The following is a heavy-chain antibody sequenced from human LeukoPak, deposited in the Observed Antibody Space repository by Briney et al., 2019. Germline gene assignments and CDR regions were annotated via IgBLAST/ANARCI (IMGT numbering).Heavy chain of an antibody. CDR2: ISSSSSTI. Sequence: GGSLRLSCAASGFTFSTYSMNWVRQAPGKGLERVSYISSSSSTIYYADSVKGRFTISRDNAKNSLYLQMNSLRAEDTAVYYCARGSTYYDSSGQVPFDYWGQGTLVTVSS. V-gene: IGHV3-48*01. CDR1: GFTFSTYS. D-gene: IGHD3-22*01. J-gene: IGHJ4*02. CDR3: ARGSTYYDSSGQVPFDY.